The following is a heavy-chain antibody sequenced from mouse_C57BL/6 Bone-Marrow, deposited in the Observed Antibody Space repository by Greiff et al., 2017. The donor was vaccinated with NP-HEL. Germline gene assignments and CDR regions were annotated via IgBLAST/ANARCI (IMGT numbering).Heavy chain of an antibody. CDR1: GYTFTSYW. CDR2: IDPSDSYT. V-gene: IGHV1-50*01. CDR3: ARLGVPQAWFAY. Sequence: QVHVKQPGAELVKPGASVKLSCKASGYTFTSYWMQWVKQRPGQGLEWIGEIDPSDSYTNYNQKFKGKATLTVDTSSSTAYMQLSSLTSEDSAVYYCARLGVPQAWFAYWGQGTLVTVSA. D-gene: IGHD2-14*01. J-gene: IGHJ3*01.